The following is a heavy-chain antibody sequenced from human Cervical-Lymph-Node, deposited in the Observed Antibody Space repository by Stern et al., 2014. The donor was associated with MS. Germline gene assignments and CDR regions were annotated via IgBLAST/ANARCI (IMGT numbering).Heavy chain of an antibody. D-gene: IGHD6-19*01. J-gene: IGHJ4*02. CDR3: ARDLVMYSSAWSPGPY. CDR2: ISYDGGNK. Sequence: VHLVESGGGVVQPGRSLRLSCAASGFTFSAYAMHWVRQTPGKGLEWLAVISYDGGNKYYADSLKGRFTISRDNSKNTLYLHMNSLRADDTAVYYCARDLVMYSSAWSPGPYWGQGTLVTVSS. CDR1: GFTFSAYA. V-gene: IGHV3-30*04.